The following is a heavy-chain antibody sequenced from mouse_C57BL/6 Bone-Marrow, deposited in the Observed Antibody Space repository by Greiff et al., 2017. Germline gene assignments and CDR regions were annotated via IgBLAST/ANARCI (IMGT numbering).Heavy chain of an antibody. D-gene: IGHD4-1*01. J-gene: IGHJ3*01. CDR2: IRLKSDNYAT. V-gene: IGHV6-3*01. Sequence: EVQLVESGGGLVQPGGSMKLSCVASGFTFSNYWMNWVRQSPEKGLEWVAQIRLKSDNYATHYAESVKGRFTISRDDSKSSVYLQMNNLRAEDTGIYYCTGAGTDAYWGQGTLVTVSA. CDR1: GFTFSNYW. CDR3: TGAGTDAY.